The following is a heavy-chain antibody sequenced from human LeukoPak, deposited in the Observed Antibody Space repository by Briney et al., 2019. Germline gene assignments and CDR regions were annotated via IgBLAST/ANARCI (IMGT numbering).Heavy chain of an antibody. CDR3: ARGIYGLSLGMDV. J-gene: IGHJ6*02. Sequence: GGSLRLSCAASGFTVSSNYMSWVRQAPGKGLEWVSVIYSGGSTYYADSVKGRFTISRDNSKNTLYLQMNSLRAEGTAVYYCARGIYGLSLGMDVWGQGTTVTVSS. D-gene: IGHD6-13*01. V-gene: IGHV3-66*01. CDR1: GFTVSSNY. CDR2: IYSGGST.